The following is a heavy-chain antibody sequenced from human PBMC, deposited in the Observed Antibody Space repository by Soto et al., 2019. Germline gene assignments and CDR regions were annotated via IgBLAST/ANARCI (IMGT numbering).Heavy chain of an antibody. CDR1: GFTFSRYA. V-gene: IGHV3-23*01. CDR3: AKVGGFDP. J-gene: IGHJ5*02. Sequence: GGSLRLSCAASGFTFSRYAMSWVRQTPGEGLECVSAISGDGGSTHYADSVKGRFTISRDNSKNTLYMQLNSLRAEDTAVYYCAKVGGFDPWGQGTLVTVS. CDR2: ISGDGGST. D-gene: IGHD4-17*01.